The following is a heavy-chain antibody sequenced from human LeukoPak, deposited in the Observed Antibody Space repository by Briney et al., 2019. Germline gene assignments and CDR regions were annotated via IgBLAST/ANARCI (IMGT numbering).Heavy chain of an antibody. Sequence: GGSLRLSCTTSGFTFSFYGMHWVRQVPGKGLEWVSFIWNDGSHKNYADSVKGRFTISRDNSMNTLYLQMNSLRPEDTPVCYCAKITKYGNAETVCGKGAMVTVSS. V-gene: IGHV3-30*02. D-gene: IGHD2/OR15-2a*01. CDR2: IWNDGSHK. CDR1: GFTFSFYG. J-gene: IGHJ6*01. CDR3: AKITKYGNAETV.